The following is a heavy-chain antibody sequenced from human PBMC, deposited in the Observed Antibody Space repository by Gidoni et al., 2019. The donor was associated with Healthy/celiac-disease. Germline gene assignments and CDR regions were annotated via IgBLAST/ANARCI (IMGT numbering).Heavy chain of an antibody. CDR1: GGSISSYY. CDR2: IYYSGST. J-gene: IGHJ4*02. D-gene: IGHD5-18*01. V-gene: IGHV4-59*01. CDR3: ARGDTAMAEGPFDY. Sequence: QVQLQESGPGLVKPSETLSLTCTVPGGSISSYYWSWIRQPPGKGLEWIGYIYYSGSTNYNPSLKSRVTKSVDTSKNQFSLKLSSVTAADTAVYYCARGDTAMAEGPFDYWGQGTLVTVSS.